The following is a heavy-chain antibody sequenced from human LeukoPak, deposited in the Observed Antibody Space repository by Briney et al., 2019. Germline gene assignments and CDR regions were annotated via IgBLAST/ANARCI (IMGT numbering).Heavy chain of an antibody. Sequence: GGSLRLSCAASGFTFSSYSMNWVRQAPGKGLEWVSSISSSSSYIYYADSVKGRFTISRDNAKNPLYLQMNSLRAEDTAVYYCARDPKDYDFWSGYIAYYYYGMDVWGQGTTVTVSS. CDR1: GFTFSSYS. CDR2: ISSSSSYI. D-gene: IGHD3-3*01. J-gene: IGHJ6*02. CDR3: ARDPKDYDFWSGYIAYYYYGMDV. V-gene: IGHV3-21*01.